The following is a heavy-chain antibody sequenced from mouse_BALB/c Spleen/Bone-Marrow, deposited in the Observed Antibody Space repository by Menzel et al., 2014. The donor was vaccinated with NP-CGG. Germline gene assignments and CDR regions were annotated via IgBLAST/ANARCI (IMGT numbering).Heavy chain of an antibody. D-gene: IGHD2-12*01. CDR2: FSDGGSYT. V-gene: IGHV5-4*02. CDR1: GFTFSDYY. J-gene: IGHJ4*01. CDR3: ARDYDYAMDY. Sequence: EVQLQQFGGALVKPGGSLKLSCAASGFTFSDYYMYWVRQTPEKRLEGFATFSDGGSYTYYPDSVKGRFTISRDNAKNNLYLQMSSLKSEDTAMYYCARDYDYAMDYWGQGTSVTVSS.